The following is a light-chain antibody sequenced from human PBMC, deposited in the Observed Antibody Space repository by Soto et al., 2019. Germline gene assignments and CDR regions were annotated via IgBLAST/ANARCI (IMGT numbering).Light chain of an antibody. V-gene: IGLV3-21*02. J-gene: IGLJ2*01. CDR2: DDS. CDR1: VIGSIS. Sequence: SYELTQPPSVSVAPGQTASITCGGNVIGSISVHWYQQKPGQAPVLVVFDDSDRPSGIPERFSGSNSRNTATLTISRVEAGDEADYYCQVWDSSSDHVIFGGGTKLNVL. CDR3: QVWDSSSDHVI.